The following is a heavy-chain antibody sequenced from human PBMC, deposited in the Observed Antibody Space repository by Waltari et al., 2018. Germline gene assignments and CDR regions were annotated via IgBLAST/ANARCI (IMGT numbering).Heavy chain of an antibody. V-gene: IGHV3-23*01. CDR1: RFTFNNTA. CDR2: ITISDAT. D-gene: IGHD1-20*01. J-gene: IGHJ4*02. CDR3: AKPFYNWDDPLDS. Sequence: EVQLLESGGDLVQPGGSLRLSCGVSRFTFNNTAINWVRRAPGTGLQWVAAITISDATYYADSVKGRFTISIDISKDTVYLQMNSLRAEDTAIYYCAKPFYNWDDPLDSWGQGTLVTVSS.